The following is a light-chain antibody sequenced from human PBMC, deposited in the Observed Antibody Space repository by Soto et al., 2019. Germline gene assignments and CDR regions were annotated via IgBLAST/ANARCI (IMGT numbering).Light chain of an antibody. CDR1: SSNIGSNS. CDR2: SDN. CDR3: GAWDDSLNAPV. J-gene: IGLJ2*01. Sequence: QTVVTQPPSASGTPGQRVTISCSGSSSNIGSNSVNWYRQLPGTAPKLLMFSDNERPSGVPDRFSGSKSGTSASLAISGLQSDDESDYYCGAWDDSLNAPVFGGGTKLTVL. V-gene: IGLV1-44*01.